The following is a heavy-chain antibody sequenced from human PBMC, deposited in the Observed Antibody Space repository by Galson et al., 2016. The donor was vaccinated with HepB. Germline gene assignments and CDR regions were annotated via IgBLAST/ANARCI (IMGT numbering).Heavy chain of an antibody. D-gene: IGHD4-11*01. CDR1: GFTFNTYG. J-gene: IGHJ4*02. Sequence: SLRLSCADSGFTFNTYGMNWVRQAPGKGLEWVPYISSASSIKYYADSVKGRFTISRDNARHSLYLEMNSLRGEDTAMYYCATMDYNANSAYWGQGTLVTVSS. CDR3: ATMDYNANSAY. V-gene: IGHV3-48*04. CDR2: ISSASSIK.